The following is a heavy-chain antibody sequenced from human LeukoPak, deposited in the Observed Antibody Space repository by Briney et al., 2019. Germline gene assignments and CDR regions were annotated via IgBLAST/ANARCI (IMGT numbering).Heavy chain of an antibody. CDR2: MNPNSGNT. CDR1: GYTFTTYD. D-gene: IGHD5-18*01. V-gene: IGHV1-8*01. CDR3: ASWTGYSYVY. J-gene: IGHJ4*02. Sequence: ASVKVSCKASGYTFTTYDINWVRQATGQGLEWMGWMNPNSGNTGYEQKFQGRVTMTRNTSISTAYMELSSLRSEDTAVYFCASWTGYSYVYWGQGTLVTVSS.